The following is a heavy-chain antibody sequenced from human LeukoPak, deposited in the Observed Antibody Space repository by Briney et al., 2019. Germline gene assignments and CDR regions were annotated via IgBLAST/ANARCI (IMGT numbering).Heavy chain of an antibody. J-gene: IGHJ5*02. D-gene: IGHD2-2*01. CDR3: ARRLTQYDCFDP. V-gene: IGHV6-1*01. CDR1: GDSVSSNSVT. Sequence: SQTLSLTCAISGDSVSSNSVTWNWIRQSPSRGLEWLGRTYYRSTWYNDYAVSVRDRITVNPDTSKNQFSLHLNSVTPEDTAVYYCARRLTQYDCFDPWGQGTLVTVSS. CDR2: TYYRSTWYN.